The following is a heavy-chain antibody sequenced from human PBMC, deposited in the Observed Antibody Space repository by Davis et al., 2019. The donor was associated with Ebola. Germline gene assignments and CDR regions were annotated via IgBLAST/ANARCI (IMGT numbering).Heavy chain of an antibody. V-gene: IGHV4-39*07. Sequence: PSETLSLTCTVSGGSISSTSYYWGWVRQPPGKGLEWIGSIYYSGSTYYNPSLKSRVTISIATSRNQFSLKLTSVTAADTAMYYCSERGSSVWGQGTLVTVSS. CDR3: SERGSSV. D-gene: IGHD3-10*01. J-gene: IGHJ4*02. CDR1: GGSISSTSYY. CDR2: IYYSGST.